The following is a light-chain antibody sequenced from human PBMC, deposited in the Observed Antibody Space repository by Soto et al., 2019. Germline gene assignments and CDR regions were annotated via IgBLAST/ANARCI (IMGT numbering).Light chain of an antibody. J-gene: IGLJ1*01. CDR1: SSDVGRYNY. CDR3: SSYAGNSRYV. V-gene: IGLV2-8*01. CDR2: EVS. Sequence: SVRTHPPSASGSPGQSVTISCTGTSSDVGRYNYISWYQQRPGKAPKLIIYEVSKRPSGVPDRLSGFKYGNTASLTVSGLQAEDEADYYCSSYAGNSRYVFGTGTKVTVL.